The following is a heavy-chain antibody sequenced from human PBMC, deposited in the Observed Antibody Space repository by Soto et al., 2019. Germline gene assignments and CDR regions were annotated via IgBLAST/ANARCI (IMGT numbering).Heavy chain of an antibody. D-gene: IGHD3-22*01. V-gene: IGHV3-23*01. Sequence: PGGSLRLSCATSGFNFNNYAMSWVRQAPGERLEWVSFISSSGGTTYYADSVKGRFTISRDNSKNTLYLQMNSLRAEDTAVYYCAKDWYYDSSGYPFDYWGQGTLVTVSS. CDR2: ISSSGGTT. J-gene: IGHJ4*02. CDR3: AKDWYYDSSGYPFDY. CDR1: GFNFNNYA.